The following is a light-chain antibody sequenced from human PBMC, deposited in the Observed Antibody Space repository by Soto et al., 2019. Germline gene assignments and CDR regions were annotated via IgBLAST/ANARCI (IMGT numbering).Light chain of an antibody. CDR3: QKRVNGPT. CDR1: QSISSY. Sequence: EIVLTQSPATLSLSPGERATLSCRASQSISSYLGWYQQKPGQAPRLLIYDVSKRATGIPARFSGSGSGTDFTLTISSLEPDDFAVYYCQKRVNGPTFGGGTKVETK. V-gene: IGKV3-11*01. CDR2: DVS. J-gene: IGKJ4*01.